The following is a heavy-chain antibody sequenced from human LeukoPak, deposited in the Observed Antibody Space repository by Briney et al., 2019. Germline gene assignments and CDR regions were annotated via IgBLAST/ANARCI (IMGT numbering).Heavy chain of an antibody. D-gene: IGHD6-13*01. CDR2: ISYDGSNK. J-gene: IGHJ4*02. Sequence: GRSLRLSCAASGFTFSSYAMHWVRQAPGKGLEWVAVISYDGSNKYYADSVKGRFTISRDNSKNTLYLQMNSLRAEDTAVYYCAKIAAAGDDFDYWGQGTLATVSS. CDR1: GFTFSSYA. CDR3: AKIAAAGDDFDY. V-gene: IGHV3-30*04.